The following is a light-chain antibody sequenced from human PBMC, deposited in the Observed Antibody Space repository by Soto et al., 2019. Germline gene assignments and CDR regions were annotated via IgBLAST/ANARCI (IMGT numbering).Light chain of an antibody. CDR2: EAS. CDR1: QDISGH. J-gene: IGKJ1*01. V-gene: IGKV1-27*01. Sequence: DIQVTQSPSSLSASVGDRVTITCRASQDISGHLAWYQQKPGKVPKLLIYEASTLQSRVPSRFIASGSGTDFTLTISSLKPEDVATYYCQKYNGTPRTFGQGTKLELK. CDR3: QKYNGTPRT.